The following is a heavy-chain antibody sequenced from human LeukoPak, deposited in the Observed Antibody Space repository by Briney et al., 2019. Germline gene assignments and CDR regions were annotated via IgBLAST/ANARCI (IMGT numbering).Heavy chain of an antibody. CDR1: GFTFSSYW. CDR3: ANNPGGSWGDY. V-gene: IGHV3-74*01. J-gene: IGHJ4*02. CDR2: TNADGSST. D-gene: IGHD1/OR15-1a*01. Sequence: GGSLRLSCAASGFTFSSYWMHWVRQAPGEGLVWVSRTNADGSSTDYADSVKGRFTISRDNSKNTLYLQMNSLRAEDTAVYYCANNPGGSWGDYWGQGTLVTVSS.